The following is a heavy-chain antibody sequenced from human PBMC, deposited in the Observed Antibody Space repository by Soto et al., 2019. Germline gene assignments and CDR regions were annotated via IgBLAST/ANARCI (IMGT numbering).Heavy chain of an antibody. Sequence: GGSLRLSCAASGFTFSSYAMSWVRQAPGKGLEWVSVIYSGGSTYYADSVKGRFTISRDNSKNTLYLQMNSLRAEDTAVYYCASGRYCSGGSCYHMSAYWGQGTLVTVSS. CDR1: GFTFSSYA. J-gene: IGHJ4*02. V-gene: IGHV3-66*01. CDR3: ASGRYCSGGSCYHMSAY. CDR2: IYSGGST. D-gene: IGHD2-15*01.